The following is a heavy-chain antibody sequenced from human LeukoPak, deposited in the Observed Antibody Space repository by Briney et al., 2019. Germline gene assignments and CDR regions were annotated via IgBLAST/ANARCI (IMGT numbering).Heavy chain of an antibody. CDR1: GFTFSSYG. J-gene: IGHJ6*03. CDR3: ASLTTPYDFWSGYYNYYYYYMDV. V-gene: IGHV3-30*02. Sequence: GGSLRLSCAASGFTFSSYGMHWVRQAPGKGLEWVAFIRYDGSNKYYADSVKGRFTISRDNSKNTLYLQMNSLRAEDTAVYYCASLTTPYDFWSGYYNYYYYYMDVWGKGTTVTVSS. CDR2: IRYDGSNK. D-gene: IGHD3-3*01.